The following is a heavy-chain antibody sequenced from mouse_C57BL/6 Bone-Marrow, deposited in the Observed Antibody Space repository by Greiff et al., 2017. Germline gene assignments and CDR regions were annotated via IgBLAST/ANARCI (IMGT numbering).Heavy chain of an antibody. J-gene: IGHJ4*01. D-gene: IGHD1-1*01. V-gene: IGHV2-6-1*01. CDR2: IWSDGST. CDR3: ARHDYYGSSYAMDY. CDR1: GFSLTSYG. Sequence: VQLQQSGPGLVAPSQSLSITCTVSGFSLTSYGVHWVRQPPGKGLAWLVVIWSDGSTTYNSALKSRLSISKDNSKSQVFLKMNSLQTDDTAMYYCARHDYYGSSYAMDYWGQGTSVTVSS.